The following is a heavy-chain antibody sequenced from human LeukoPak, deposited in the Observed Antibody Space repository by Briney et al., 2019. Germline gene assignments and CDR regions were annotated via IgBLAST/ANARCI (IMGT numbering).Heavy chain of an antibody. CDR2: ISYDGSNK. D-gene: IGHD5-24*01. Sequence: GGSLRLSCAASGFTFSGSAMHWVRQAPGKGLEWVAVISYDGSNKYYADSVKGRFTISRDNSKNTLYLQMTSLRAEDTAVYYCALQRTLWQQLLDYWGQGTLVTVSP. CDR1: GFTFSGSA. V-gene: IGHV3-30*04. J-gene: IGHJ4*02. CDR3: ALQRTLWQQLLDY.